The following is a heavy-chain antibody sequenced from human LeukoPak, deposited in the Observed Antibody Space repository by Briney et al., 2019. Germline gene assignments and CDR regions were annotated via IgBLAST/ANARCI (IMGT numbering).Heavy chain of an antibody. CDR2: IAWNSGNT. CDR3: AKDMNSYGSGSSYNPWGPFDS. CDR1: GFTFDNYA. V-gene: IGHV3-9*01. J-gene: IGHJ4*02. Sequence: GRSLRLSCAASGFTFDNYAMHWVRHAPGKGLEWVSGIAWNSGNTGFADSVKGRFTISRDNAENSLSLQMNSLTPEDTAFYFCAKDMNSYGSGSSYNPWGPFDSWGQGTLVTVSS. D-gene: IGHD3-10*01.